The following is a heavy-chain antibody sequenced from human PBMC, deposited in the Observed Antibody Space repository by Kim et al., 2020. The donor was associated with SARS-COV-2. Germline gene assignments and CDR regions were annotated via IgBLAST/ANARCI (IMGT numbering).Heavy chain of an antibody. V-gene: IGHV4-39*01. CDR3: ARVFRGLDYFDY. J-gene: IGHJ4*02. Sequence: YYTPTLSSRVTISVDTSKNQFSLKLSSVTAADTAVYYCARVFRGLDYFDYWGQGTLVTVSS. D-gene: IGHD3-10*01.